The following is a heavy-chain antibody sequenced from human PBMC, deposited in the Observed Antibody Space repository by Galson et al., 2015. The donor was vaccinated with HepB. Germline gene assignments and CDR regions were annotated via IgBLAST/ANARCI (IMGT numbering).Heavy chain of an antibody. D-gene: IGHD3-10*01. Sequence: SLTCTVSGGSISSSSYYWGWIRQPPGKGLEWIGYIYHSGSTYYNPSLKSRVTISVDRSKNQFSLKLSSVTAADTAVYYCARGVGYYGSGSYWAYWGQGTLVTVSS. CDR3: ARGVGYYGSGSYWAY. CDR2: IYHSGST. CDR1: GGSISSSSYY. J-gene: IGHJ4*02. V-gene: IGHV4-30-2*01.